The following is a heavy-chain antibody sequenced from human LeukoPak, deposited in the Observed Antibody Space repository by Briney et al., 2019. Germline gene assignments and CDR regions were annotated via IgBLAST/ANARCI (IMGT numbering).Heavy chain of an antibody. CDR3: ARDDRVATTDY. D-gene: IGHD5-12*01. J-gene: IGHJ4*02. Sequence: GGSLRLSCVASGFTFSTYWMSWVRQDPGRGLEWVANIKQDGSAKYYVDSVKGRFTISRDNAKNILYPQMNSLRAEDSAVYYCARDDRVATTDYWGQGTLVTVSS. V-gene: IGHV3-7*01. CDR2: IKQDGSAK. CDR1: GFTFSTYW.